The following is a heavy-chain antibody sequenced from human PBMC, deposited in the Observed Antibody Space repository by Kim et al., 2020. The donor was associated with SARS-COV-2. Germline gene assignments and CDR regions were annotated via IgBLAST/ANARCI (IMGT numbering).Heavy chain of an antibody. J-gene: IGHJ4*02. D-gene: IGHD3-10*01. CDR3: TKDMGSKVRGIMTWHFFDS. CDR2: ITWNGGAL. Sequence: GGSLRLSCAGSGFTFDDFAMHWVRQAPGKGLELVSSITWNGGALDYADSVRGRFTISRDNAKNSLYLQMNSLRAEDTALYYCTKDMGSKVRGIMTWHFFDSWGQGALVTVSS. CDR1: GFTFDDFA. V-gene: IGHV3-9*01.